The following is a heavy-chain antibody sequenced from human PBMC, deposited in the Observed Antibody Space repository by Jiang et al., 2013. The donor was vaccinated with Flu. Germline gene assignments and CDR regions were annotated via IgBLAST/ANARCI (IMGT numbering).Heavy chain of an antibody. D-gene: IGHD5-12*01. V-gene: IGHV4-34*01. J-gene: IGHJ6*02. CDR2: INHSGST. CDR1: GGSFSGYY. CDR3: ARARYSGYSYYYYGMDV. Sequence: LLKPSETLSLTCAVYGGSFSGYYWSWIRQPPGKGLEWIGEINHSGSTNYNPSLKSRVTISVDTSKNQFSLKLSSVTAADTAVYYCARARYSGYSYYYYGMDVWGQGTTVTVSS.